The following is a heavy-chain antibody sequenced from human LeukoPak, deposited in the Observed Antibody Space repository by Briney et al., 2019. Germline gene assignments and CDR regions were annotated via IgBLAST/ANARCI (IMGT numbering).Heavy chain of an antibody. J-gene: IGHJ3*02. Sequence: GGSLRLSCAASGFTFSSYAMSWVRQAPGKGLEWVSAISGSGGSTYYADSVKGRFTISRDNSKNTLYLQMNSLRAEDTAVYYCAKARAAYSYGPGDAFDIWGQGTMVTVSS. CDR3: AKARAAYSYGPGDAFDI. CDR2: ISGSGGST. V-gene: IGHV3-23*01. CDR1: GFTFSSYA. D-gene: IGHD5-18*01.